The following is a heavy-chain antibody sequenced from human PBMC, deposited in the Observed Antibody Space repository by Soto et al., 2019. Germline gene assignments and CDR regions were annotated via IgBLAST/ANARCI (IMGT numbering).Heavy chain of an antibody. CDR2: IRNSGNII. D-gene: IGHD6-13*01. V-gene: IGHV3-48*01. CDR3: TRQNIEHSSGWYP. CDR1: GFIFRNYH. J-gene: IGHJ5*02. Sequence: DVHLVESGGGVVQPGGSLRLSCAASGFIFRNYHMNWVRQAPGKGLEWVSYIRNSGNIIYYADSVKGRFTISRDNAKDSLYLQMSSLRAEDTAVYYCTRQNIEHSSGWYPWGQGTLVTVSS.